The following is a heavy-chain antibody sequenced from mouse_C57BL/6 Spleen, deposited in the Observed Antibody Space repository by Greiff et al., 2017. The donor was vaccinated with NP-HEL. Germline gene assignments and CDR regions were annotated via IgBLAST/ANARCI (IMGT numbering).Heavy chain of an antibody. J-gene: IGHJ1*03. CDR3: TKAITTVVATRDYWYFDV. CDR1: GYTFTDYE. CDR2: IDPETGGT. Sequence: LVESGAELVRPGASVTLSCKASGYTFTDYEMHWVKQTPVHGLEWIGAIDPETGGTAYNQKFKGKAILTADKSSSTAYMELRSLTSEDSAVYYCTKAITTVVATRDYWYFDVWGTGTTVTVSS. V-gene: IGHV1-15*01. D-gene: IGHD1-1*01.